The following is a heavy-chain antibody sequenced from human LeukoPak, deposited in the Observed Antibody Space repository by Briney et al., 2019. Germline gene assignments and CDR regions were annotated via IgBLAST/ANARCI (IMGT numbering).Heavy chain of an antibody. CDR2: ISSSSSYI. Sequence: GGSLRLSCAASGFTFSSYSMNWVRQAPGKGLEWVSSISSSSSYIYYADSVKGRFTISRDNAKNSLYLQMNSLRAEDTAVYYCARGLREQWLLWGGFDYWGQGTLVTVSS. CDR1: GFTFSSYS. CDR3: ARGLREQWLLWGGFDY. V-gene: IGHV3-21*01. D-gene: IGHD6-19*01. J-gene: IGHJ4*02.